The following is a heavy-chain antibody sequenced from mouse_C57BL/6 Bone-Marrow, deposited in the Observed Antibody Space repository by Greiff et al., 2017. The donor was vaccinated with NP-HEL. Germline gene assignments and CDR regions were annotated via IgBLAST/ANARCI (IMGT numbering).Heavy chain of an antibody. Sequence: VQLQQSGAELVRPGASVKLSCTASGFNIKDDYMHWVKQRPEQGLEWIGWIDPENGDTEYASKFQGKATITAATSSNTAYLQLSSLTSDDTAVYYCTTIYYGYFDYWGQGTTLTVSS. D-gene: IGHD2-2*01. CDR2: IDPENGDT. V-gene: IGHV14-4*01. CDR1: GFNIKDDY. CDR3: TTIYYGYFDY. J-gene: IGHJ2*01.